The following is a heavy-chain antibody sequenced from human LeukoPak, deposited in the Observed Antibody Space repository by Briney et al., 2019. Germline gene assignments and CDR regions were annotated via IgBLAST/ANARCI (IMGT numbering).Heavy chain of an antibody. J-gene: IGHJ6*03. D-gene: IGHD5-12*01. V-gene: IGHV3-21*01. CDR1: GFTFSSYS. CDR3: ARVRGFDRNYHYYYMDV. Sequence: PGGSLRLSCAASGFTFSSYSMNWVRQAPGKGLEWVSSMSSSSSYIYYADSVKGRFTISRDNAKNSLYLQMNSLRAEDTAVYYCARVRGFDRNYHYYYMDVWGKGTTVTVSS. CDR2: MSSSSSYI.